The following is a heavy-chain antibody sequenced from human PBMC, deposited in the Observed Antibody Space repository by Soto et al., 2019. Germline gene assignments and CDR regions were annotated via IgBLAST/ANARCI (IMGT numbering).Heavy chain of an antibody. CDR3: ARDRDNWDNNAFDI. CDR2: IWYDGSNK. J-gene: IGHJ3*02. D-gene: IGHD1-1*01. Sequence: QVQLVESGGGVVQPGRSLRLSCAASGFTFSSYGMHWVRQAPGKGLEWVAVIWYDGSNKYYADSVKGRFTISRDNSKNTLYLQMNSLRAEDTAVYYCARDRDNWDNNAFDIWGQGTMVTVS. CDR1: GFTFSSYG. V-gene: IGHV3-33*01.